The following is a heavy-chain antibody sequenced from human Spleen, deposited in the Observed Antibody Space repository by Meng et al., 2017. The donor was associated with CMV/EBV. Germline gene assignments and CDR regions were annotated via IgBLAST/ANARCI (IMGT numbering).Heavy chain of an antibody. V-gene: IGHV1-2*02. CDR3: ARVDNDDPVAPYYFDY. D-gene: IGHD2-21*01. Sequence: ASVKVSCKASGYTFTGYYMHWVRQAPGQGLAWMGWINPNSGDTHYPQNFQGRVTMTRDTSISTAYMELSRLRSDDTAMYFCARVDNDDPVAPYYFDYWGQGTLVTVSS. CDR2: INPNSGDT. J-gene: IGHJ4*02. CDR1: GYTFTGYY.